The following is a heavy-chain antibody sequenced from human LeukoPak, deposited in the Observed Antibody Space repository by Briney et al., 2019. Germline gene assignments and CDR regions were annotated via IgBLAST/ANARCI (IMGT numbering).Heavy chain of an antibody. D-gene: IGHD4-11*01. CDR1: GRSISSSSYY. Sequence: SETLSLTCTVSGRSISSSSYYWGWIRQPPGKGLEWIGSIFYSGSTYYNPSLRSRATISVDTSKNQFSLNLTSVTAADTAVYYWARMTTKLYYYMDVRGKGTTVAISS. CDR2: IFYSGST. V-gene: IGHV4-39*07. CDR3: ARMTTKLYYYMDV. J-gene: IGHJ6*03.